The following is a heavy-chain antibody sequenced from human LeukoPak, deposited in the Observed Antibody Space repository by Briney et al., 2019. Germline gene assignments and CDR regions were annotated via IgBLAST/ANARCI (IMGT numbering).Heavy chain of an antibody. CDR1: GYSFTNYY. J-gene: IGHJ5*02. V-gene: IGHV1-46*01. CDR3: ARGFGDSTLNWLDP. Sequence: GASVKVSCKASGYSFTNYYMHWVRQAPGQGLEWMGIINPSAGSTSFAQKFQGRVTMSRDTSTNTVYMELSSFTSEDTAVYYCARGFGDSTLNWLDPWGQGTLVTVSS. D-gene: IGHD3-10*01. CDR2: INPSAGST.